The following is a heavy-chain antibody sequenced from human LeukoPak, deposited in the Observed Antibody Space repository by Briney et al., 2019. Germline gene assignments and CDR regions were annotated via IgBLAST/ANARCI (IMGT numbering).Heavy chain of an antibody. V-gene: IGHV4-34*01. CDR1: GGSFSDYY. CDR3: ARGHWFDP. Sequence: SETLSLTCAVYGGSFSDYYWSWIRQPPGKGLEWIGEINHSGSTNYNPSLKSRVTISVDTSKNQFSLKLSSVTAADTAVYYCARGHWFDPWGQGTLVTVSS. J-gene: IGHJ5*02. CDR2: INHSGST.